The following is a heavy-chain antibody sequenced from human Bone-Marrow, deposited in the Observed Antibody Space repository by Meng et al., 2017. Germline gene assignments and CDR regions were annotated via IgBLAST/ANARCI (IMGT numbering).Heavy chain of an antibody. Sequence: GESLKISCAASGLTFNSYEMIWVRQAPGKGLEWVSYISSSGSTIYSADSVKGRFTISRDNAKNSLYLQMNSLRAEDTAVYYCARDLSNEGSYIYYGMDVWGQGTTVTVSS. D-gene: IGHD1-26*01. CDR1: GLTFNSYE. V-gene: IGHV3-48*03. J-gene: IGHJ6*02. CDR3: ARDLSNEGSYIYYGMDV. CDR2: ISSSGSTI.